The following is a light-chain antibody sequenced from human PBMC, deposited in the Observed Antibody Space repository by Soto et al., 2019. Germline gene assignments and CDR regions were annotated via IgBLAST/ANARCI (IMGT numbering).Light chain of an antibody. V-gene: IGKV3-15*01. CDR1: QGVSSN. CDR3: QQRSSWT. J-gene: IGKJ1*01. CDR2: GAS. Sequence: EIVMTQSPATLSVSPGERATLSCRASQGVSSNLAWYQQKPGQAPRLLIYGASTRATGIPARFSGSGSGTDFTLTISSLEPEDFAVYYCQQRSSWTFGQGTKVEIK.